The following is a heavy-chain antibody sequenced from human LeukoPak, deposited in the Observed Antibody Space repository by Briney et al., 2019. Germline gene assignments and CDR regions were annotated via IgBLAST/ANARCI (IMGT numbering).Heavy chain of an antibody. Sequence: PSETLSLTCTVSGGSISSSSYYWGWIRQPPGKGLEWIGSIYYSGSTYYNPSLKSRVTISVDTSKNQFSLKLSSVTAADTAVYYCARVPKILGVAAVAGYNWFDPWGQGTLVTVSS. CDR2: IYYSGST. V-gene: IGHV4-39*07. CDR3: ARVPKILGVAAVAGYNWFDP. CDR1: GGSISSSSYY. J-gene: IGHJ5*02. D-gene: IGHD6-19*01.